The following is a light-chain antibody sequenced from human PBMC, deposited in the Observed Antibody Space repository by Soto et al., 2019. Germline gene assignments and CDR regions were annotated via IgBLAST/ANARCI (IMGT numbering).Light chain of an antibody. V-gene: IGLV1-44*01. Sequence: QSVLTQPPSASGTPGQTVTISCSGSSSNIGSNTVNWYQQLPGTAPKLLIYSNDQRPSGVPDRFSASKSGTSASLAISGLQSEDEADYYCAAWDDSLNGDVFGTGTKVTVL. CDR3: AAWDDSLNGDV. CDR1: SSNIGSNT. CDR2: SND. J-gene: IGLJ1*01.